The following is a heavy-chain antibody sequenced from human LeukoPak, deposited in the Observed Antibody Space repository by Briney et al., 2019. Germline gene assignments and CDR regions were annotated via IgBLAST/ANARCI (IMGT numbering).Heavy chain of an antibody. J-gene: IGHJ3*02. CDR1: GYSFTNYW. D-gene: IGHD3-16*01. CDR2: TYPDDSDT. V-gene: IGHV5-51*01. Sequence: GDPLKISCKGSGYSFTNYWIAWVRQIPGKGLEWMGITYPDDSDTRYTPSFQGQVTISADKSISTASLQWSSLKPSYTALYYCARIWLSAFDIWGEGRMVGVCS. CDR3: ARIWLSAFDI.